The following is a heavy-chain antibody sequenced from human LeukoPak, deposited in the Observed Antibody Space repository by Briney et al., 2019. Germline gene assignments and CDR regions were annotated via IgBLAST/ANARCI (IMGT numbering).Heavy chain of an antibody. CDR3: ATDRGPYYDFWSGYPHFYGMDV. V-gene: IGHV1-24*01. J-gene: IGHJ6*02. D-gene: IGHD3-3*01. CDR2: FDPEDGET. Sequence: VGSVKVSCKVSGYTLTELSMHWVRQAPGKGPEWMGGFDPEDGETIYAQKFQGRVTMTEDTSTDTAYMELSSLRSEDTAVYYCATDRGPYYDFWSGYPHFYGMDVWGQGTTVTVSS. CDR1: GYTLTELS.